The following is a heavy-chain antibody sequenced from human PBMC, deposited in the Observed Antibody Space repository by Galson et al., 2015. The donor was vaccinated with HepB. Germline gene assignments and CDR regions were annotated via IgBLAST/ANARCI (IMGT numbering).Heavy chain of an antibody. CDR2: MNPNSGNT. CDR3: ARGVSPQGPKPIVVVPAAILADWFDP. CDR1: GCIFTSYD. V-gene: IGHV1-8*01. J-gene: IGHJ5*02. Sequence: SVKVSCKASGCIFTSYDINWVRQATGQGLEWMGWMNPNSGNTGYAQKFQGRVTMTRNTSISTAYMELSSLRSEDTAVYYCARGVSPQGPKPIVVVPAAILADWFDPWGQGTLVTVSS. D-gene: IGHD2-2*02.